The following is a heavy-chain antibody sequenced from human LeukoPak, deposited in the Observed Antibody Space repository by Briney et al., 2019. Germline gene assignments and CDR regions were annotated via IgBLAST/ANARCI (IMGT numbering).Heavy chain of an antibody. CDR2: ISYDGSNK. V-gene: IGHV3-30*18. CDR1: GFTFSSYW. J-gene: IGHJ6*02. D-gene: IGHD2-2*02. CDR3: AKDTHCSSTSCYTPDYYYYGMDV. Sequence: PGGSLRLSCAASGFTFSSYWMSWVRQAPGKGLEWVAVISYDGSNKYYADSVKGRFTISRDNSKNTLYLQMNSLRAEDTAVYYCAKDTHCSSTSCYTPDYYYYGMDVWGQGTTVTVSS.